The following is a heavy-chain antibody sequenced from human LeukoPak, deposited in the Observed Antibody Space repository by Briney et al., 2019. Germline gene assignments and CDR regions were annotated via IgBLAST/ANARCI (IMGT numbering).Heavy chain of an antibody. D-gene: IGHD3-10*01. Sequence: GASVKVSCKASGYTFTGYYMHWVRQAPGQGLEWMGIINPSGGSTSYAQKFQGRVTMTRDTSTSTVYMELSSLRSEDTAVYYCASGFRTLPSAFDIWGQGTMVTVSS. CDR2: INPSGGST. CDR1: GYTFTGYY. CDR3: ASGFRTLPSAFDI. V-gene: IGHV1-46*01. J-gene: IGHJ3*02.